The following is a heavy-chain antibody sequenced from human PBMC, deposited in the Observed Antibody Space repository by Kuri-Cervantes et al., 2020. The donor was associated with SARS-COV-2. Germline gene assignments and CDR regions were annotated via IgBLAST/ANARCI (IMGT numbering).Heavy chain of an antibody. D-gene: IGHD3-10*01. CDR2: ITGSGDNT. CDR1: GFTFSSYA. Sequence: GESLKISCAASGFTFSSYAMSWVRQAPGKGLEWVSLITGSGDNTYYADSVRGRFTISRDNSRNTLYLQMNSLRTEDTAVYYCAKGGPMVRGEIGNNWFDPWGQGTLVTVSS. V-gene: IGHV3-23*01. J-gene: IGHJ5*02. CDR3: AKGGPMVRGEIGNNWFDP.